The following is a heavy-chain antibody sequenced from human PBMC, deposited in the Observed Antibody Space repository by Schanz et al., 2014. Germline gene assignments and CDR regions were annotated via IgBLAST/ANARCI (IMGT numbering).Heavy chain of an antibody. D-gene: IGHD3-22*01. Sequence: VQLVESGGGFVQPGGSLRLSCAASGFTFADYYMTWIRQAPGKGLEYISSISPSSSYIYYADSVKGRFTISRDNSKNTLYLQMNSLRTEDTAVYFCAKSYDTSGYSGFDYWGQGTLVTVSS. J-gene: IGHJ4*02. CDR2: ISPSSSYI. CDR3: AKSYDTSGYSGFDY. CDR1: GFTFADYY. V-gene: IGHV3-11*06.